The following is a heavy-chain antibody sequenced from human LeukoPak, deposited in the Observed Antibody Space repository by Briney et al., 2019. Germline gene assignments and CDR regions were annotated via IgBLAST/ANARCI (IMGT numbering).Heavy chain of an antibody. CDR1: GFSLSTSGMC. J-gene: IGHJ4*02. Sequence: ESGPALVKPTQTLTLTCTFSGFSLSTSGMCVSWIRQPPGKALEWLSRIDWDDDKYYSTSLKTRLTISKDTSKNQVALTMTNMDPVDTATYYCARTRYFSGSSYYFDYWGQGTLVTVSS. D-gene: IGHD1-26*01. CDR2: IDWDDDK. CDR3: ARTRYFSGSSYYFDY. V-gene: IGHV2-70*11.